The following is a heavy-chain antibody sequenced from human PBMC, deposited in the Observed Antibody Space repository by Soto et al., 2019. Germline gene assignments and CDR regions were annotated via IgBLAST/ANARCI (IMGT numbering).Heavy chain of an antibody. CDR3: TRETVAGITGLDY. CDR2: ISVSDAFI. J-gene: IGHJ4*02. V-gene: IGHV3-23*01. CDR1: GFNVGAFA. Sequence: GGSLRLSCAASGFNVGAFAVNWVRQAPGKGLEWVSGISVSDAFIYYADSVRGRFSISRDASENILYLQMNSLRVDDTALYYCTRETVAGITGLDYWGPGXLVTV. D-gene: IGHD1-20*01.